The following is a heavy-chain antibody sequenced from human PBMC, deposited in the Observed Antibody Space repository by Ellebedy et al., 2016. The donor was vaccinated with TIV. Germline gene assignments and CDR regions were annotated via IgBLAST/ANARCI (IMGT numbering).Heavy chain of an antibody. Sequence: MPGGSLRLSCAVSGGSISSSNWWSWVREHPGKGLEWIGEIYHSGSTNYNPSLKSRVTISVDKSKNQFSLKLSSVTAADTAVYYCARDHSTGYSGYDYYYYYGMDVWGQGTTVTVSS. CDR3: ARDHSTGYSGYDYYYYYGMDV. CDR1: GGSISSSNW. J-gene: IGHJ6*02. V-gene: IGHV4-4*02. CDR2: IYHSGST. D-gene: IGHD5-12*01.